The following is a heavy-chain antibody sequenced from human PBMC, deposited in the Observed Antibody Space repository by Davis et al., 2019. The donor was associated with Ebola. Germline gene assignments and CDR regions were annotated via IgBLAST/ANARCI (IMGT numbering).Heavy chain of an antibody. D-gene: IGHD2-15*01. V-gene: IGHV3-7*01. CDR1: GFTFSSYW. CDR2: IKQDGSAN. J-gene: IGHJ4*02. Sequence: GESLKISCAASGFTFSSYWMSWVRQAPGKGLEWVANIKQDGSANYYVDSVKGRITISRDNAKNSLYLQMNSLRAEDTAVYYCARGPPEDVVVVVVAADYWGQETLVTVSP. CDR3: ARGPPEDVVVVVVAADY.